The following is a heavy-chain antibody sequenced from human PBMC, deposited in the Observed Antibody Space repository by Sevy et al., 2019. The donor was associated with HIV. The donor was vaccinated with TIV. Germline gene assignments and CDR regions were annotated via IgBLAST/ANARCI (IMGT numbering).Heavy chain of an antibody. V-gene: IGHV4-59*01. CDR2: IYYSGGS. Sequence: SETLSLTCTVSGTSISGYYWSWIRQPPGKGLEWIGYIYYSGGSDYNPSLKSRVTISEETSKNQCSLKLSSVTAADTAVYYCARAYSYYYYAMDVWGQGTTVTVSS. CDR3: ARAYSYYYYAMDV. D-gene: IGHD4-4*01. J-gene: IGHJ6*02. CDR1: GTSISGYY.